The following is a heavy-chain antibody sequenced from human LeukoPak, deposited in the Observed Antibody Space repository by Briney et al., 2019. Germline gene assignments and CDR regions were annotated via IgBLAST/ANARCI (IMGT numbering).Heavy chain of an antibody. Sequence: GGSLRLSCAASGFTFSSYWMSWVRQAPGKGLEWVANIKQDGSEKYYVDSVKGRFTISRDNAKNSLYLQMNSLRAEDTAVYYCARDGLAAAGAYYYYYGMDVWGQGTTVTVSS. CDR3: ARDGLAAAGAYYYYYGMDV. D-gene: IGHD6-13*01. CDR2: IKQDGSEK. CDR1: GFTFSSYW. V-gene: IGHV3-7*01. J-gene: IGHJ6*02.